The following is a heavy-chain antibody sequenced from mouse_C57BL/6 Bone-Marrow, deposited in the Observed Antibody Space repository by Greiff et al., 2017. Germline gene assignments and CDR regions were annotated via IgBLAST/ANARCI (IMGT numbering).Heavy chain of an antibody. CDR2: ISNLAYSI. D-gene: IGHD2-2*01. V-gene: IGHV5-15*01. CDR1: GFTFSDYG. Sequence: EVKLVESGGGLVQPGGSLKLSCAASGFTFSDYGMAWVRQAPRTGPEWVAFISNLAYSIYYADTVTGRFTISRANDKNTLYLKMSSLRSEDTAMYYCTRRVYGYGFVYWGKGTTLTVST. J-gene: IGHJ2*01. CDR3: TRRVYGYGFVY.